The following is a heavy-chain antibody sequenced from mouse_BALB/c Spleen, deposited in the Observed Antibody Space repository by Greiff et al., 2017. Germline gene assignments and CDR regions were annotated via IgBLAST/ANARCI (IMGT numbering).Heavy chain of an antibody. Sequence: VQLKESGAELVKPGASVKLSCTASGFNIKDTYMHWVKQRPEQGLEWIGRIDPANGNTKYDPKFQGKATITADTSSNTAYLQLSSLTSEDTAVYYCARDLLLFAYWGQGTLVTVSA. CDR2: IDPANGNT. V-gene: IGHV14-3*02. J-gene: IGHJ3*01. CDR1: GFNIKDTY. CDR3: ARDLLLFAY. D-gene: IGHD2-1*01.